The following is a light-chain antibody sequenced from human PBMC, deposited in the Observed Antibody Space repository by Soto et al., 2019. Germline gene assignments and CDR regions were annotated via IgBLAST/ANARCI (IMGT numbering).Light chain of an antibody. J-gene: IGLJ1*01. V-gene: IGLV2-8*01. CDR3: SSYAGSSTV. Sequence: QSVLTQPPSASGSPGQSVTISCTGTSSDGGGYNYVSWFQQHPGKAPKVMLYEVSKRPSGVPDRFSGSKSGNTASLTVSGLQAEDEADYYCSSYAGSSTVFGTGTKLTVL. CDR2: EVS. CDR1: SSDGGGYNY.